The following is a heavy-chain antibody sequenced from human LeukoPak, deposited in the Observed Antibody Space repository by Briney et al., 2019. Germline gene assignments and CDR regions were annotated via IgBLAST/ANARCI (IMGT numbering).Heavy chain of an antibody. CDR2: INPNSGGT. Sequence: ASVKVSCKASGYTFTGYYMHWVRQAPGQGLEWMGWINPNSGGTNYAQKFQGRVTMTRDTSISTAYMELSRLRSDDTAVYYCAMTYYDFWRGYPIWVFDYWGQGTLVTVSS. V-gene: IGHV1-2*02. CDR3: AMTYYDFWRGYPIWVFDY. D-gene: IGHD3-3*01. J-gene: IGHJ4*02. CDR1: GYTFTGYY.